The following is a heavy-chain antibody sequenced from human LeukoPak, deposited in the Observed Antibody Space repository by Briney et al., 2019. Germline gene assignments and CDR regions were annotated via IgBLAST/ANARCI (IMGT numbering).Heavy chain of an antibody. CDR3: AKGYSSGYLLDY. Sequence: GGSLRLSCAASGFTFSSYGMHWVRQAPGKGLEWVAVIWYDGSNKYYADSVKGRFTISRDNSKNALYLQMNSLRAEDTAVYYCAKGYSSGYLLDYWGQGTLVSVSS. J-gene: IGHJ4*02. V-gene: IGHV3-33*06. D-gene: IGHD3-22*01. CDR2: IWYDGSNK. CDR1: GFTFSSYG.